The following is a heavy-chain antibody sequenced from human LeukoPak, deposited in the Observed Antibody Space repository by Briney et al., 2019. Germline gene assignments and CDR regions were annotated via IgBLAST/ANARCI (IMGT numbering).Heavy chain of an antibody. CDR3: ARVGSGNFDY. V-gene: IGHV4-59*01. Sequence: SETLSLTCTVSGGSISTYYWSWIRQPPGKGLEWIGYIYYSGNANYNPSLKSRVAISVDTSKNQFSLKLSSVTAADTAMYYCARVGSGNFDYWGQGTLVTVSS. D-gene: IGHD1-26*01. CDR2: IYYSGNA. J-gene: IGHJ4*02. CDR1: GGSISTYY.